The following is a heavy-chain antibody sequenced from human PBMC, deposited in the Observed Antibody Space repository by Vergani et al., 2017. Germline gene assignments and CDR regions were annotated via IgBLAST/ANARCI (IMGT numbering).Heavy chain of an antibody. Sequence: VQLVESGGGLVQPGKSLRLSCAASGFSFRSYTMHWVRQAPGNRLEWVALISGYETNTFYPDSLRGRFTISRDNFENTVYLHVNSLRPEDTAVYFCARAKSFHGGWSFDSWGQGTPVTVSS. CDR3: ARAKSFHGGWSFDS. D-gene: IGHD2-15*01. J-gene: IGHJ4*02. CDR2: ISGYETNT. CDR1: GFSFRSYT. V-gene: IGHV3-30*14.